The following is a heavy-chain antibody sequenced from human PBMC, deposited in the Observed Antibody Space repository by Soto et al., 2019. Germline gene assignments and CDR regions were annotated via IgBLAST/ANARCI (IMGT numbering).Heavy chain of an antibody. CDR2: INPSGGST. Sequence: ASVKVSCKASGGTFSSYAISWVRQAPRQGLEWMGIINPSGGSTSYAQKFQGRVTMTRDTSTSTVYMELSSLRSEDTAVYYCARAPLDYSKGYFDYWGQGTLVIVSS. CDR1: GGTFSSYA. D-gene: IGHD4-4*01. V-gene: IGHV1-46*01. CDR3: ARAPLDYSKGYFDY. J-gene: IGHJ4*02.